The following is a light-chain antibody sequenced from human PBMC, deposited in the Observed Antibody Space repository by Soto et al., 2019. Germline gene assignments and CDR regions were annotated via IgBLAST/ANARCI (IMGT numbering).Light chain of an antibody. CDR2: EVR. V-gene: IGLV2-14*01. Sequence: QSALTQPASVSGSPGQSITISCTGTSSDIGDYDYVSWYQHLPGKAPKLIIYEVRNRPSGVSNRFSVSKSGNTASLTISGLQAEDEAVYYCYSYTGSATVIFGGGTKLTVL. CDR1: SSDIGDYDY. CDR3: YSYTGSATVI. J-gene: IGLJ2*01.